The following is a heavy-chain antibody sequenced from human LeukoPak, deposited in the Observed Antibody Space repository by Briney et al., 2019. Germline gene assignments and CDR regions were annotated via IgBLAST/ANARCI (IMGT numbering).Heavy chain of an antibody. CDR1: GGSISSYY. D-gene: IGHD3-22*01. Sequence: SETLSLTCTVSGGSISSYYWSWIRQPPGKGLEWIGYIYYSGSGNYNPSLKSRVTISVDTSKNQFSLKLSSVTAADTAVYYCARWHSYDSSGYLYYFDYWGQGTLVTVSS. J-gene: IGHJ4*02. CDR2: IYYSGSG. CDR3: ARWHSYDSSGYLYYFDY. V-gene: IGHV4-59*08.